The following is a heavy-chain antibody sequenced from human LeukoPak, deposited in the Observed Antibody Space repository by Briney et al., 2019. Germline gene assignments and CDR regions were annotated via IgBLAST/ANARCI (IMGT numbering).Heavy chain of an antibody. V-gene: IGHV3-33*01. CDR1: GFTFSSYG. CDR2: IWYDGSNK. J-gene: IGHJ4*02. D-gene: IGHD3-22*01. Sequence: GRSLRLSCAASGFTFSSYGMHWVRQAPGKGLEWVEVIWYDGSNKYYADSVKGRFTISRDNSKNTLYLQMNSLRAEDTAVYYCARDQGYYDSSGYYEYHFDYWGQGTLVTVSS. CDR3: ARDQGYYDSSGYYEYHFDY.